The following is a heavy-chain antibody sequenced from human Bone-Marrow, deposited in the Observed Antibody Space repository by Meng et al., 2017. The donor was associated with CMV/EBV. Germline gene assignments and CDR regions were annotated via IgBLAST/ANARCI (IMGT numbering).Heavy chain of an antibody. CDR2: IYYSGST. Sequence: SETLSLTCTVPGGSISSYYWSWIRQPPGKGLEWIGYIYYSGSTNYNPSLKSRVTISVDTSKNQFSLKLSSVTAADTAVYYCARTNNRFEYSSSGAGMDVWGQGTTVTVSS. J-gene: IGHJ6*02. D-gene: IGHD6-6*01. V-gene: IGHV4-59*01. CDR3: ARTNNRFEYSSSGAGMDV. CDR1: GGSISSYY.